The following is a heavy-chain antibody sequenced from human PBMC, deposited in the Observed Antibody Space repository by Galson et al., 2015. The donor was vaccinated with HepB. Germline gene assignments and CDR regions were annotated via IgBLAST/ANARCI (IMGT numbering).Heavy chain of an antibody. CDR2: INPNSGGT. V-gene: IGHV1-2*02. J-gene: IGHJ6*02. Sequence: SVKVSCKASADTFSGYYLHWVRQAPGQGLEWMGWINPNSGGTNYAQKFKGRVTMSRDTSISTAYMELSRLRSDDTAVYYCARGRRPLRYFDGFEYGMDVWGQGTTVTVSS. D-gene: IGHD3-9*01. CDR3: ARGRRPLRYFDGFEYGMDV. CDR1: ADTFSGYY.